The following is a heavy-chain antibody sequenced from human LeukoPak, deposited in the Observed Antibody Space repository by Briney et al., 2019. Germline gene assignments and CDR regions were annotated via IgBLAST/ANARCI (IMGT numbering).Heavy chain of an antibody. Sequence: GGSLRLSCAASGFTFSSYEMNWVRQAQGKGLEWVLYISSSGSTIYYADSVKGRFTISRDNAKNSLYLQMNSLRAEDTAVYYCASLIQWELPTWGQGTLVTVSS. CDR2: ISSSGSTI. CDR3: ASLIQWELPT. J-gene: IGHJ5*02. CDR1: GFTFSSYE. V-gene: IGHV3-48*03. D-gene: IGHD1-26*01.